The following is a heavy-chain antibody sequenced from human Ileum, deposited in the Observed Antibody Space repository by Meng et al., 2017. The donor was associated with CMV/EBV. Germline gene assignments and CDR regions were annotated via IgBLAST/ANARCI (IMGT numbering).Heavy chain of an antibody. V-gene: IGHV3-23*01. CDR3: ARPTGSGSLTWFDP. D-gene: IGHD2-15*01. CDR1: GFIFSVSD. CDR2: ITTTGSYS. J-gene: IGHJ5*02. Sequence: GESLKISCSASGFIFSVSDMSWVRQAPGKGLEWVSTITTTGSYSYYADSVKGRFTMSRDNSKNTLYLQMHSLRGEDTALYYCARPTGSGSLTWFDPWGQGTLVTVSS.